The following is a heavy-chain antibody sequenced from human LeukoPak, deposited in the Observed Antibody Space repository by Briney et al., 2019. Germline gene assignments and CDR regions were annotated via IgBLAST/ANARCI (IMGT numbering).Heavy chain of an antibody. CDR3: AKFEGALLGNYYMDV. V-gene: IGHV3-23*01. CDR1: GFPFSNFA. J-gene: IGHJ6*03. Sequence: GGSLRLSCAASGFPFSNFAMSWVRQAPGKGLEWASTISGGGDNTYFADSVKGRFTISRDNSKYTLFLQMVSLRAEDTAVYYCAKFEGALLGNYYMDVWGKGTTVTVSS. CDR2: ISGGGDNT.